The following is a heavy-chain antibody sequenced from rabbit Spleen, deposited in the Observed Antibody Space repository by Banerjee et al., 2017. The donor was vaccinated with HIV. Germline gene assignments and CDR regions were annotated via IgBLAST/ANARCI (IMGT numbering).Heavy chain of an antibody. D-gene: IGHD2-1*01. CDR2: IDTGFGGST. CDR3: ATYVDYDGDFNL. J-gene: IGHJ4*01. V-gene: IGHV1S45*01. CDR1: GISFISSYY. Sequence: QEQLEESGGGLVQPEGSLTLACTASGISFISSYYMCWVRQAPGKGLEWIACIDTGFGGSTYYASWAKCRFTISKTSSTTVTLQMTSLTAADTATYFCATYVDYDGDFNLWGPGTLVTVS.